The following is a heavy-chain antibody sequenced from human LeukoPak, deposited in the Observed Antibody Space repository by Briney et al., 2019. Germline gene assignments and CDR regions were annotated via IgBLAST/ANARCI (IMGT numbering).Heavy chain of an antibody. J-gene: IGHJ5*02. V-gene: IGHV1-69*13. Sequence: ASVWVSCKASGGTFSSYAISWVRQAPGQGLEWMGGIIPIFGTANYAQKFQGRVTITADESTSTAYMELSSLRSEDTAVYYCARVMRFLFDPWGQGTLVTVSS. CDR1: GGTFSSYA. D-gene: IGHD3-3*01. CDR2: IIPIFGTA. CDR3: ARVMRFLFDP.